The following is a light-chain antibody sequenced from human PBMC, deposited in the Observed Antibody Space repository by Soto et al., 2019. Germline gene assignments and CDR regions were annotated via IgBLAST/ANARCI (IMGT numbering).Light chain of an antibody. Sequence: EIVMTQSPATLSVSPGERATLSCRASQSVSGNLAWYQQKPGQAPRLLIYGASTRATGIPARFSGSGSGTEFTLTTSSLQSVDFAVYYCQQYNNWPPAFGQGTKVEIK. J-gene: IGKJ1*01. CDR3: QQYNNWPPA. V-gene: IGKV3-15*01. CDR1: QSVSGN. CDR2: GAS.